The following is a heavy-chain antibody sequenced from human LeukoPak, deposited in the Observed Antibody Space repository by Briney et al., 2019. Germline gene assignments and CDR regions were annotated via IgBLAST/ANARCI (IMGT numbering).Heavy chain of an antibody. Sequence: SETLSLTCAVYGGSFSGYYWSWIRQPPGKGLEWIGEINHSGSTNYNPSLKSRVTISVDTSKNQFSLKLSSVTAADTAVYYCARGEACYYYGMDVWGQGTTVTVSS. CDR3: ARGEACYYYGMDV. CDR2: INHSGST. V-gene: IGHV4-34*01. CDR1: GGSFSGYY. J-gene: IGHJ6*02.